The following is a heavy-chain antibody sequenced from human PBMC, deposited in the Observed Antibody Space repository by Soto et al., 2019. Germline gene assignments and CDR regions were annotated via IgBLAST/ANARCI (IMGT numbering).Heavy chain of an antibody. V-gene: IGHV3-21*01. CDR2: ISVSGGST. D-gene: IGHD2-2*01. Sequence: ILKTQGKGLDWVSAISVSGGSTYYADSVKGRFTISRDNAKNSLYLQMNSLRAEDTAVYYCARDVLRDEDIVVVPAAIAKAYYHYGMGVRGQGPTVT. J-gene: IGHJ6*02. CDR3: ARDVLRDEDIVVVPAAIAKAYYHYGMGV.